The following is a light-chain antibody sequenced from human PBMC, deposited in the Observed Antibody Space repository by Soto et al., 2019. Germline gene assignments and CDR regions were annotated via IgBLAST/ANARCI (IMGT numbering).Light chain of an antibody. CDR2: GAS. J-gene: IGKJ4*01. CDR1: QAITNH. V-gene: IGKV3-15*01. Sequence: EIVMTQSPATLSVSPGETVTVSCRASQAITNHLAWYHQKPGQSPKLLIYGASTMATGIPARFSGSGSGVEFTLPSYSLQSEDIGLYFCQQYNNWPLTFGGGTRV. CDR3: QQYNNWPLT.